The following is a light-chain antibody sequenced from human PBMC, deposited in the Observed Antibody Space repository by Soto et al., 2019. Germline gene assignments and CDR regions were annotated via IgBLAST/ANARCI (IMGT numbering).Light chain of an antibody. J-gene: IGLJ2*01. CDR3: SSYAGSNTVV. Sequence: QSVLSQPPSASGSPGQSVTISCTGTSSDVGGSNYLSWYQQHPGKAPKLMIYEVSKRSSGVPDRFSGYKSGNTASLTVSGLQSEDEADYYCSSYAGSNTVVFGGGTKLPVL. V-gene: IGLV2-8*01. CDR1: SSDVGGSNY. CDR2: EVS.